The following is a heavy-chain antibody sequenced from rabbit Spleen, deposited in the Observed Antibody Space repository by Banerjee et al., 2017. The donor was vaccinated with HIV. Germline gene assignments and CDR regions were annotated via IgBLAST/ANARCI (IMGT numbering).Heavy chain of an antibody. CDR3: ARDGAGSSYFAL. J-gene: IGHJ4*01. D-gene: IGHD8-1*01. Sequence: QSLEESGGGLVKPGGTLTLTCKASGFTISSSYWMCWVRQAPGKGLEWIGCIYTGSSGSSYYASWAKGRFTITRSTSLNTVTLQLNSLTAADTATYFCARDGAGSSYFALWGQGTLVTVS. V-gene: IGHV1S40*01. CDR2: IYTGSSGSS. CDR1: GFTISSSYW.